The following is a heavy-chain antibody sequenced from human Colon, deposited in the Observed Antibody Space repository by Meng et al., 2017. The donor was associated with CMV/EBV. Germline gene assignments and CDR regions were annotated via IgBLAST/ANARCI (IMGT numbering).Heavy chain of an antibody. CDR3: ARDTGLRRFDY. J-gene: IGHJ4*02. D-gene: IGHD2-8*02. V-gene: IGHV4-34*01. Sequence: SETLSLTCAVYGGSFSGYYWSWIRQPPGKGLEWIGEINHSGSTNYNPSLKSRVTISVDTSKNQFSLKLSSVTAADTAVYYCARDTGLRRFDYWGQGTLVTVSS. CDR2: INHSGST. CDR1: GGSFSGYY.